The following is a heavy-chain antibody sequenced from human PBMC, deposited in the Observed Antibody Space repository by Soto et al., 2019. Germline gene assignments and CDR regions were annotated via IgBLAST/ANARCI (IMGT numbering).Heavy chain of an antibody. CDR3: ARWQWLVQGGWYFDL. J-gene: IGHJ2*01. V-gene: IGHV3-13*04. CDR2: IGTAGDT. CDR1: GFTFSSYD. D-gene: IGHD6-19*01. Sequence: EVQLVESGGGLVQPGGSLRLSCAASGFTFSSYDMHWVRQATGKGLEWVSVIGTAGDTYYPGSVKGRFTISRENAKNSVYLQMNSLRAGDTAVYYCARWQWLVQGGWYFDLWGRGTLVTVSS.